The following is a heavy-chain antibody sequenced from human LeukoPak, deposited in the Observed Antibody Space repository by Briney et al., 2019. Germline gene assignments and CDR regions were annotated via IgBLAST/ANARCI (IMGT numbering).Heavy chain of an antibody. CDR3: ARGSESSGWYVNYYYYYGMDV. J-gene: IGHJ6*02. V-gene: IGHV1-8*02. Sequence: GASVKVSCKASGYTFTGYYMHWVRQAPGQGLEWMGWMNPNSGNTGYAQKFQGRVTMTRNTSISTAYMELSSLRSEDTAVYYCARGSESSGWYVNYYYYYGMDVWGQGTTVTVSS. D-gene: IGHD6-19*01. CDR2: MNPNSGNT. CDR1: GYTFTGYY.